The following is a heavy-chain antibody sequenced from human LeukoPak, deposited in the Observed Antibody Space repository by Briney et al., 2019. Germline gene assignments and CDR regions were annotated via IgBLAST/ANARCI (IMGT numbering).Heavy chain of an antibody. Sequence: SETLSLTCAVYGGSFSGYYWSWIRQPPGKGLEWIGEINHSGSTNYNPSLKSRVTISVDTSKNQFSLKLSSVTAADTAVCYCARGRAPMDVWGKGTTVTVSS. CDR1: GGSFSGYY. V-gene: IGHV4-34*01. D-gene: IGHD4/OR15-4a*01. CDR3: ARGRAPMDV. CDR2: INHSGST. J-gene: IGHJ6*03.